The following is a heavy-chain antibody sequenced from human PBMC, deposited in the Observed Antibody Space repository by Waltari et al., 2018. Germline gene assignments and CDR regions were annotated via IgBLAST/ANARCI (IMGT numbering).Heavy chain of an antibody. V-gene: IGHV3-48*01. D-gene: IGHD6-19*01. Sequence: EVQLVESGGGLVQPGGSLRLSCAASGFTFSSYSMNWVRQAPGKGLEWVSYISSSSSTIYYAESVKGRFTISRDNAKNSLYLQMNSLRAEDTAVYYCARESGGVAGTGDYWGQGTLVTVSS. CDR3: ARESGGVAGTGDY. J-gene: IGHJ4*02. CDR2: ISSSSSTI. CDR1: GFTFSSYS.